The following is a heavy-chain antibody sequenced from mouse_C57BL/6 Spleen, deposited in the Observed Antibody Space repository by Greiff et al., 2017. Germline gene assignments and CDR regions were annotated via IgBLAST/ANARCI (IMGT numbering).Heavy chain of an antibody. Sequence: QVQLQQSGAELVRPGASVTLSCKASGYTFTDYEMHWVKQTPVHGLEWIGAIDPETGGTAYNQKFKGKAILTADKSSSTAYMELRSLTSEDSAVYYCTRYSSNYWYFDVWGTGTTVTVSS. CDR3: TRYSSNYWYFDV. V-gene: IGHV1-15*01. CDR1: GYTFTDYE. D-gene: IGHD2-5*01. J-gene: IGHJ1*03. CDR2: IDPETGGT.